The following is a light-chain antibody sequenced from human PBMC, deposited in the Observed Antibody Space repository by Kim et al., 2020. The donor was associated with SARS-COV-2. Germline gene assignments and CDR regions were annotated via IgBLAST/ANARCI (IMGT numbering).Light chain of an antibody. Sequence: SYELTQPPSVSVSPGQTASITCSGDKLGDKYACWYQQKPGQSPVLVIYQDNKRPSRIPERFSGSNSGNTATLTISGTQAMDEADYYCQAWDSSTGVFGGGTQLTVL. CDR3: QAWDSSTGV. CDR2: QDN. CDR1: KLGDKY. J-gene: IGLJ3*02. V-gene: IGLV3-1*01.